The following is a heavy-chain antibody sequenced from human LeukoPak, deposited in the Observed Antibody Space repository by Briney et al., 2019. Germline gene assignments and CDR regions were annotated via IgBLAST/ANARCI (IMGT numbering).Heavy chain of an antibody. CDR3: ARAGLNRYTNYDIQP. V-gene: IGHV1-8*01. Sequence: SVQVPCNASGYTFSSFDINCLRQVTGQGLEWIGWINPDSGSTSYAQKLQGRVIMTINTSISTDYMELSSLRSEDWAVYYCARAGLNRYTNYDIQPWGQGALVTVSS. J-gene: IGHJ5*02. CDR1: GYTFSSFD. D-gene: IGHD3-9*01. CDR2: INPDSGST.